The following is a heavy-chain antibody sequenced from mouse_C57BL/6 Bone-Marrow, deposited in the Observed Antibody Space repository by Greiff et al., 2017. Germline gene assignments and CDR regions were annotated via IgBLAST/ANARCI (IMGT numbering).Heavy chain of an antibody. CDR1: GYSFTDYN. D-gene: IGHD1-1*01. CDR2: IKPNYGTT. Sequence: VQLQQSGPELVKPGASVKISCKASGYSFTDYNMNWVKQSNGKSLEWIGVIKPNYGTTSYNQKFKGKATLTVDQSSSTAYMQLNSLTSEDSAVYYCARRRYYGSSPYVDYWGQGTTLTVSS. V-gene: IGHV1-39*01. J-gene: IGHJ2*01. CDR3: ARRRYYGSSPYVDY.